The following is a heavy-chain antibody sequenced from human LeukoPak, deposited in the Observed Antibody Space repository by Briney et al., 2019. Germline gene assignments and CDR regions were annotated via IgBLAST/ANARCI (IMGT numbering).Heavy chain of an antibody. CDR2: ISGSGGST. J-gene: IGHJ4*02. Sequence: PGGSLRLSCAASGFTFSSYAMSWVRQAPGKGLEWVSAISGSGGSTYYADSVKGRFTISRDNSKNTLYLQMNSLRAEDTAVYYCAKDFLRYDSSGYYSPFDYWGQGTLVTVSS. V-gene: IGHV3-23*01. D-gene: IGHD3-22*01. CDR3: AKDFLRYDSSGYYSPFDY. CDR1: GFTFSSYA.